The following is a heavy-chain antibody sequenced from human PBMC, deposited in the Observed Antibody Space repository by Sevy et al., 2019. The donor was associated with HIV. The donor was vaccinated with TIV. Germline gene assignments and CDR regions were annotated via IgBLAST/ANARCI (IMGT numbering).Heavy chain of an antibody. CDR2: ISSSSSYI. V-gene: IGHV3-21*01. CDR1: GFTFSSYS. Sequence: GGSLRLSCAASGFTFSSYSMNWVRQAPGKGLEWVSSISSSSSYIYYADSVKGRFTISRDNAKNSLYLQMNSLRAEDTAVYYCARGSMGLGIGIDYWGQGTLVTVSS. CDR3: ARGSMGLGIGIDY. D-gene: IGHD7-27*01. J-gene: IGHJ4*02.